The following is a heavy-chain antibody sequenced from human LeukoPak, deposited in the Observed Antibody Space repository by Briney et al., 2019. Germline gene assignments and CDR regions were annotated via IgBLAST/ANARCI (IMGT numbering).Heavy chain of an antibody. CDR2: IYYSGST. D-gene: IGHD6-19*01. J-gene: IGHJ4*02. Sequence: SETLSLTCTVSGSSISSYYWSWVRQPPGKGLEWIGYIYYSGSTNYNPSLKSRVSISVDTSKNQFSLKLGSVTAADTVVYYCARRMPAGTVEYWGQGTLVTVSS. CDR3: ARRMPAGTVEY. CDR1: GSSISSYY. V-gene: IGHV4-59*01.